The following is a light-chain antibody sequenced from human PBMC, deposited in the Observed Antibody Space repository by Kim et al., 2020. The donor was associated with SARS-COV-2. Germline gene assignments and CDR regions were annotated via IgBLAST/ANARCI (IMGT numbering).Light chain of an antibody. J-gene: IGKJ1*01. Sequence: DIQMTQSPSSVSASVGDRVTITCRASKGISSWLAWYQHKPEKAPQCLIYAASSLQRGVPSRFSGSGSGTDFTLTISSLQPEDFATYYCQQYDSYPRTFGQGTKVDIK. CDR3: QQYDSYPRT. V-gene: IGKV1D-16*01. CDR2: AAS. CDR1: KGISSW.